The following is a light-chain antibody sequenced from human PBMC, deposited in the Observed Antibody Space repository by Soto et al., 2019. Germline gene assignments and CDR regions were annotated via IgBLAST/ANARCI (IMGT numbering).Light chain of an antibody. Sequence: EIVMTQSPATLSVSPGERATLSCRASQSVSSNLAWYQQTPGQAPRLLIYGASSRATGIPDRFSGSGSGTDFTLTISRLEPEDVALYYWQQYGSSPGTFGQGTRLEIK. J-gene: IGKJ5*01. CDR1: QSVSSN. CDR2: GAS. V-gene: IGKV3-20*01. CDR3: QQYGSSPGT.